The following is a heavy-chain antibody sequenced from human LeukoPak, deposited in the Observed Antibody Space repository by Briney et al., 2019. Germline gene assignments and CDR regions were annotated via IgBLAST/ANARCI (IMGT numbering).Heavy chain of an antibody. CDR1: GFTFSSYS. Sequence: GGSLRLSCAASGFTFSSYSLNWALQAPVKGLEWISSISGTSNSYKYYADSVKGRFTISRDDAKNSLYLQMNSLRAEDTAVYYCARPSINDYGDFGYWGQGTLVTVSS. D-gene: IGHD4-17*01. V-gene: IGHV3-21*01. CDR3: ARPSINDYGDFGY. J-gene: IGHJ4*02. CDR2: ISGTSNSYK.